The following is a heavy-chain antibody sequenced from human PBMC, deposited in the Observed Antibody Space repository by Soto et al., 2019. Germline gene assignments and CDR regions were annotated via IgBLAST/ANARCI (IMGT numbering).Heavy chain of an antibody. CDR2: IWYDGSNK. V-gene: IGHV3-33*01. J-gene: IGHJ4*02. CDR1: GFTFSSYG. Sequence: QVQLVESGGGVVQPGRSLRLSCAASGFTFSSYGMHWVRQAPGKGLEWVAVIWYDGSNKYYADSVKGRFTISRDNSKNMXYLQMNSLRAEDTAVYYCAREDYDILTGYYNGFDYWGQGTLVTVSS. D-gene: IGHD3-9*01. CDR3: AREDYDILTGYYNGFDY.